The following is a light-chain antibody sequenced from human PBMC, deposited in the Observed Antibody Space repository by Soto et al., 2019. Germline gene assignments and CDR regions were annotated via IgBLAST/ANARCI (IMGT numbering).Light chain of an antibody. J-gene: IGKJ1*01. CDR1: QSVSTY. Sequence: EIVLTQFPATLSLSPGERATLSCRASQSVSTYLAWYQQKPGQAPRLLIYGAAIRATGIPARFSGSGSGTDFTLTIGSLEPEDSAVYYCHQRGTWPETFGQGTKVEIK. V-gene: IGKV3-11*01. CDR3: HQRGTWPET. CDR2: GAA.